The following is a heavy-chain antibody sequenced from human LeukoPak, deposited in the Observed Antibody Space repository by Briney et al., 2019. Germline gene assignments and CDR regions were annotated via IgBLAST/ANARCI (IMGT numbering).Heavy chain of an antibody. CDR2: ISSSSSTI. V-gene: IGHV3-48*02. CDR1: GFTFSSYS. Sequence: GGSLRLSCAASGFTFSSYSMNWVRQAPGKGLEWVSYISSSSSTIYYADSVKGRFTISRDNAKNSLYLQMNSLRDEDTAVYYCAGASYYDFWSGYSSDYYYYMDVWGKGTTVTVSS. D-gene: IGHD3-3*01. J-gene: IGHJ6*03. CDR3: AGASYYDFWSGYSSDYYYYMDV.